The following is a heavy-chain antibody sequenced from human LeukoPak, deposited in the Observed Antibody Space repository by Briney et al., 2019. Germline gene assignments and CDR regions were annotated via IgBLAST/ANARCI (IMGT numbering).Heavy chain of an antibody. CDR3: ARGLAAAGLSFIDY. V-gene: IGHV1-24*01. Sequence: ASVKVSCKVSGYTLTELSMHWVRQAPGKGLEWMGGFDPEDGETIYAQKFQGRVTMTEDTSTDTAYMELSSLRSEDTAVYYCARGLAAAGLSFIDYWGQGTLVTVSS. J-gene: IGHJ4*02. D-gene: IGHD6-13*01. CDR2: FDPEDGET. CDR1: GYTLTELS.